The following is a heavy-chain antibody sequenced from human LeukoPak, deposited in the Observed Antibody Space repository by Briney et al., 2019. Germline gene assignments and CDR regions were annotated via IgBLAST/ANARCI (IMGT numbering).Heavy chain of an antibody. CDR1: GFTVSSNY. D-gene: IGHD1-26*01. Sequence: GGSLRLSCAASGFTVSSNYMSWVRQAPGKGLEWVSVIYSGGSTYYADSVKGRFTISRDNSKNTLYLQMNSLRAGDTAVYYCARDPVGATTNYYYGMDVWGQGTTVTVSS. CDR3: ARDPVGATTNYYYGMDV. V-gene: IGHV3-66*02. J-gene: IGHJ6*02. CDR2: IYSGGST.